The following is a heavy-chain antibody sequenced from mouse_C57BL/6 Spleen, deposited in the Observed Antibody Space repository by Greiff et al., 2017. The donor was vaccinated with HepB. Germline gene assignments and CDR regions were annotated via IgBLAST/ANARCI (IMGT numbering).Heavy chain of an antibody. D-gene: IGHD1-1*01. CDR2: IYPGDGDT. V-gene: IGHV1-80*01. CDR3: ARRGRYGSSYWYFDV. CDR1: GYAFSSYW. J-gene: IGHJ1*03. Sequence: VQLQQSGAELVKPGASVKISCKASGYAFSSYWMNWVKQRPGKGLEWIGQIYPGDGDTNYNGKFKGKATLTADKSSSTAYMQLSSLTSEDSAVYFCARRGRYGSSYWYFDVWGTGTTVTVSS.